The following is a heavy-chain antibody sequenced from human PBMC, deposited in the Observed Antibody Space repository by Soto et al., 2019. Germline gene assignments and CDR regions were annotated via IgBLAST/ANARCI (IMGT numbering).Heavy chain of an antibody. Sequence: GGSLRLSCAASGFTFSDYYMSWIRQAPGKGLEWVSYISSSGSTIYYADSVKGRFTISRDNAKNSLYLQMNSLRAEDTAVYYCARDPVHLGELSTPTGLDVWGKGTTVTVSS. J-gene: IGHJ6*04. D-gene: IGHD3-16*02. CDR3: ARDPVHLGELSTPTGLDV. CDR2: ISSSGSTI. CDR1: GFTFSDYY. V-gene: IGHV3-11*01.